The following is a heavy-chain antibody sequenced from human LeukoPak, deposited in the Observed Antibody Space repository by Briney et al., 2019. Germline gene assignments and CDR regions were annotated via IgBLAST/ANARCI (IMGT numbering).Heavy chain of an antibody. J-gene: IGHJ6*03. CDR1: GGSISNYY. CDR3: ARDQATAIHSTHYYYADV. D-gene: IGHD2-21*02. CDR2: IYTSGST. V-gene: IGHV4-4*07. Sequence: SETLSLTCTVSGGSISNYYWSWIRQPAGKGLEWIGRIYTSGSTNYNPSLKSRVTISVDQSQNQFSLKLSSVTAADTAVYYCARDQATAIHSTHYYYADVWGKETTVTVSS.